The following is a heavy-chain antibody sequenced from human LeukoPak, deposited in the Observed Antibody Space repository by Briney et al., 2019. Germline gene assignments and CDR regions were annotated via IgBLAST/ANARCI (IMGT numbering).Heavy chain of an antibody. CDR1: GGSISGYY. D-gene: IGHD2-2*01. CDR2: IYDSGST. J-gene: IGHJ4*02. V-gene: IGHV4-59*01. Sequence: PSETLSLTCTVSGGSISGYYWSWIRQPPGKGLEWLGYIYDSGSTKYSPSLKSRVTISVDTSKNQLSLKLSSVTAADTAVYYCARKYCSSTRCYDHFDYWGQGTLVTVSS. CDR3: ARKYCSSTRCYDHFDY.